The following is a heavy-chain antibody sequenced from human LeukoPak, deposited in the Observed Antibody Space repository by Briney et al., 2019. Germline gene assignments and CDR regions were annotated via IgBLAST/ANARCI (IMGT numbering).Heavy chain of an antibody. CDR3: ARASRDGYNLYYYYYYMDV. CDR1: GGSISSYY. J-gene: IGHJ6*03. D-gene: IGHD5-24*01. CDR2: IYYSGST. V-gene: IGHV4-59*12. Sequence: SETLFLTCTGSGGSISSYYWSWIRQPPGKGLEWIGYIYYSGSTNYNPSLKSRVTISVDTSKNQFSLKLSSVTAADTAVYYCARASRDGYNLYYYYYYMDVWGKGTTVTISS.